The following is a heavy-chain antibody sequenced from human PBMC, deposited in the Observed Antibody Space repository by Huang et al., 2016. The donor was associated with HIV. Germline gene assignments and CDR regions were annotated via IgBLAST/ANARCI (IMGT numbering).Heavy chain of an antibody. V-gene: IGHV3-30*02. CDR2: LRYDGNNY. CDR1: GFTFGSFG. D-gene: IGHD3-3*01. J-gene: IGHJ4*02. Sequence: QVQLVESGGGVVQPGGSMRLSCTASGFTFGSFGMHWVRQAPGKGLEWVAFLRYDGNNYYYADSVRGRFTISRDNSNDTLYLQMNRLRPDDSAVYYCAKDLTYTFGRHFDYWGRGTLVTVSS. CDR3: AKDLTYTFGRHFDY.